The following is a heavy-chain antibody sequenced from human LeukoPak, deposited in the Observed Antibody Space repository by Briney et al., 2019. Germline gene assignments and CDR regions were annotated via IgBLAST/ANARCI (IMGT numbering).Heavy chain of an antibody. D-gene: IGHD3-10*01. CDR1: GFTFSSYS. CDR2: ISSSSSTI. Sequence: PGGSLRLSCAASGFTFSSYSMNWVRQAPGKGVEWVSYISSSSSTIYYADSVKGRFTISRDNAKNSLYLQMNSLRAEDTAVYYCARDHMVRGVLYYFDYWGQGTLVTVSS. J-gene: IGHJ4*02. V-gene: IGHV3-48*01. CDR3: ARDHMVRGVLYYFDY.